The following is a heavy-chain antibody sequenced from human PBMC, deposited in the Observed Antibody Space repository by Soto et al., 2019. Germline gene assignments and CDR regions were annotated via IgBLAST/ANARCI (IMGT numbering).Heavy chain of an antibody. CDR2: IWYDGSNK. D-gene: IGHD6-6*01. V-gene: IGHV3-33*01. CDR3: AREWQLGWFDP. CDR1: GFTFSSYG. J-gene: IGHJ5*02. Sequence: GGSLRLSCAASGFTFSSYGMHWVRQAPGKGLEWVAVIWYDGSNKYYADSVKGRFTISRDNSKNTLYLQMNSLRAEDTAVYYCAREWQLGWFDPWGQGTLVTVSS.